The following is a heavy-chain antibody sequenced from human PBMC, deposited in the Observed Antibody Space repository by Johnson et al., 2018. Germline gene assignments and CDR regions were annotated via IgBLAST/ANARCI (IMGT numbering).Heavy chain of an antibody. CDR1: GFTFSSYG. Sequence: QVQLVQSGGGVVQPGRSLRLSCTASGFTFSSYGMHWVRKAPGKGLEWVAVMSYDGRTKYYGTSVKGRFTISGDNSKNTLYLQMNSLRVEDTAVYYCAKDLDVRGVLGNYYMVVWGKGTTVNVSS. CDR2: MSYDGRTK. D-gene: IGHD3-10*01. V-gene: IGHV3-30*18. J-gene: IGHJ6*03. CDR3: AKDLDVRGVLGNYYMVV.